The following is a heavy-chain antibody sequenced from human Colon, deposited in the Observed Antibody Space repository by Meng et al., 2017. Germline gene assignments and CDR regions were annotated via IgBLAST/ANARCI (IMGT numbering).Heavy chain of an antibody. Sequence: QVQLQQSGPGLVKPSQTLSLTCVISGDSVSSNTAAWNWIRQSPSRGLEWLGRTYYRSKWYNEYAVSVKSRISINPDTSKNQLSLRLNSVTPEDTAVYYCASTENHFWGQGTLVTVSS. J-gene: IGHJ4*02. CDR1: GDSVSSNTAA. CDR2: TYYRSKWYN. CDR3: ASTENHF. V-gene: IGHV6-1*01. D-gene: IGHD1-26*01.